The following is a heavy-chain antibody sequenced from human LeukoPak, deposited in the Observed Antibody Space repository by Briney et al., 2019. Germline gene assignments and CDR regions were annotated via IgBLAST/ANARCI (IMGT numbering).Heavy chain of an antibody. CDR2: ISWNSGSI. Sequence: GGSLRLSCAASGFTFDDYAMHWVRQAPGKGLEWVSGISWNSGSIGYADSVKGRFTISRDNAKNSLYLQMNSLRAEDTALYYCAKDWAAAGTRSVHFDYWGQGTLVTVSS. D-gene: IGHD6-13*01. CDR1: GFTFDDYA. CDR3: AKDWAAAGTRSVHFDY. J-gene: IGHJ4*02. V-gene: IGHV3-9*01.